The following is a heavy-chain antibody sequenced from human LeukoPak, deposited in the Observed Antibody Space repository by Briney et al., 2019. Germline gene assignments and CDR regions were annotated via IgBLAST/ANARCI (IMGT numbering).Heavy chain of an antibody. CDR2: INPTGTYT. CDR1: GYRFNSTY. D-gene: IGHD4-17*01. CDR3: ARDQSGSTTVTVTTDYWYFDV. V-gene: IGHV1-46*02. Sequence: ASVKVPCKASGYRFNSTYMHWVRQAPGQGLEWMGLINPTGTYTKYAQTFQGRVSMTRDTSTSTDYMELRSLTSEDSAVYYCARDQSGSTTVTVTTDYWYFDVWGRGTLVTVSS. J-gene: IGHJ2*01.